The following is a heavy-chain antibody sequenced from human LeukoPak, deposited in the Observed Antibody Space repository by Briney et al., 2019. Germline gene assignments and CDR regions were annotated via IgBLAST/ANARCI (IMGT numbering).Heavy chain of an antibody. J-gene: IGHJ4*02. Sequence: SGGSLRPSCAASGFTFSSYEMNWVRQAPGKGLEWVSVIYSDGTTYYADSVKGRFTISRDDSKNTLYLHMNSLRAEDTAVYYCARAPNWRFDHWGQGTLVTVSS. CDR3: ARAPNWRFDH. CDR1: GFTFSSYE. D-gene: IGHD1-1*01. CDR2: IYSDGTT. V-gene: IGHV3-53*01.